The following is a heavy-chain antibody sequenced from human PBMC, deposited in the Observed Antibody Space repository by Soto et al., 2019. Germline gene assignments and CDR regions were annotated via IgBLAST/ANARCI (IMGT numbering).Heavy chain of an antibody. V-gene: IGHV4-34*01. CDR1: GGPFRGYY. D-gene: IGHD2-21*02. J-gene: IGHJ6*02. CDR3: ARKKAYCGGDCYSWRSYYYYGMDV. CDR2: INHSGST. Sequence: SGTLSLPCAVYGGPFRGYYWSWIRQPPGQGLEWIGEINHSGSTNYNPALKSRVTISVDTSKNQFSLKLSSVTAADTAVYYCARKKAYCGGDCYSWRSYYYYGMDVWGQGTTVT.